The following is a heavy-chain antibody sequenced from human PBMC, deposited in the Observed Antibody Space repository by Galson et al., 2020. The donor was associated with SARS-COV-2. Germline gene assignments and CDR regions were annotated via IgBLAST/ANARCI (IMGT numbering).Heavy chain of an antibody. CDR2: IDPSDSYT. Sequence: GESLKISCRGSGYRFTSYWISWVRQMPGKGLEWMARIDPSDSYTRYSPSFEGHVINSVDKSTSTAYLQWSSLKASDTAMYYCARHRGDPTGPLPSQSDVFDIWCQGTMVTVSS. D-gene: IGHD2-8*02. V-gene: IGHV5-10-1*01. CDR1: GYRFTSYW. CDR3: ARHRGDPTGPLPSQSDVFDI. J-gene: IGHJ3*02.